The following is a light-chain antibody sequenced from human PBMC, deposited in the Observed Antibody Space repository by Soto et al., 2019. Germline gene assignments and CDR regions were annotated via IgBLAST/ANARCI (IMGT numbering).Light chain of an antibody. CDR1: QSLVFSDGNTY. V-gene: IGKV2-30*01. CDR3: MQATHWPLT. CDR2: NVS. J-gene: IGKJ4*01. Sequence: DVVRTQSPLSLPVTLGQPASISCRSSQSLVFSDGNTYLNGFLQRPGQSPRRLIHNVSDRDSGVPDRFSGSGSVSDFKMKIRRVEAEDGGFYYCMQATHWPLTFGGGTKVEIK.